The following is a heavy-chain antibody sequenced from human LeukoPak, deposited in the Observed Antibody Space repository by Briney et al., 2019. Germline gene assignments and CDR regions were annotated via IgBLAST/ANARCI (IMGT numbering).Heavy chain of an antibody. CDR3: ARGTSGLAAAGTGEFDP. Sequence: GASVKVSCKASGYTFTSYGISWVRQAPGQGLEWMGGFDPEDGETIYAQKFQGRVTMTEDTSTDTAYMELSSLRSEDTAVYYCARGTSGLAAAGTGEFDPWGQGTLVTVSS. V-gene: IGHV1-24*01. D-gene: IGHD6-13*01. CDR1: GYTFTSYG. J-gene: IGHJ5*02. CDR2: FDPEDGET.